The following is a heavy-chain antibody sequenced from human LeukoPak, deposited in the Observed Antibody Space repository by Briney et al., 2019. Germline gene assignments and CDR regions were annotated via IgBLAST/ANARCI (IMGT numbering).Heavy chain of an antibody. CDR2: IYHSGST. D-gene: IGHD6-13*01. V-gene: IGHV4-38-2*02. J-gene: IGHJ5*02. Sequence: SETLSLTCTVSGYSISSGHYWGWIRQPPGKGLEWIGSIYHSGSTYYNPSLKSRVTISVDTSKNQFSLKLSSVTAADTAVYYCARSKAAGTYQLDNWFDPWGQGTLVTVSS. CDR3: ARSKAAGTYQLDNWFDP. CDR1: GYSISSGHY.